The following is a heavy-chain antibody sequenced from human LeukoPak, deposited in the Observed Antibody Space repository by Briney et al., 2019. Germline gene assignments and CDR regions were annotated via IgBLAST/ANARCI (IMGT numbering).Heavy chain of an antibody. J-gene: IGHJ4*02. CDR2: IYYSGST. V-gene: IGHV4-39*07. CDR1: GGSISSNTYY. Sequence: PSETLSLTCTVSGGSISSNTYYWGWIRQPPGKGLEWIGSIYYSGSTYYNPSLKSRVTISVDTSKNQFSLKLSSVTAADTAVYYCATAPSNYYVNYYFDFWGQGTLVTVSS. CDR3: ATAPSNYYVNYYFDF. D-gene: IGHD3-10*02.